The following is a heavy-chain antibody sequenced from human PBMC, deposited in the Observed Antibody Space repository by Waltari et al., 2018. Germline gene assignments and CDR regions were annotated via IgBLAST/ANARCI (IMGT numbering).Heavy chain of an antibody. J-gene: IGHJ4*02. D-gene: IGHD2-15*01. CDR2: MNPDGNTI. Sequence: EVQVVESGGGLVQPGGSLRLSCAASRFTVSRYWMHWVRQAPGKGLVWVSRMNPDGNTINYADSVRCRFTISRDSARNTLYLQMNSLRADDTAVYYCVRDFGGNLDSWGQGTLVTVSS. CDR1: RFTVSRYW. V-gene: IGHV3-74*01. CDR3: VRDFGGNLDS.